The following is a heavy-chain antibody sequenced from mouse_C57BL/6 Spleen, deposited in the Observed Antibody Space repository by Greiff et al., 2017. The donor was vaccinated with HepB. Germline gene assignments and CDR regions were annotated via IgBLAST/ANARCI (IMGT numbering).Heavy chain of an antibody. CDR2: ISYDGSN. J-gene: IGHJ4*01. D-gene: IGHD1-1*01. CDR3: AREGYYGSSYPHYYAMDY. CDR1: GYSITSGYY. V-gene: IGHV3-6*01. Sequence: EVQLQESGPGLVKPSQSLSLTCSVTGYSITSGYYWNWIRQFPGNKLEWMGYISYDGSNNYNPSLKNRISITRDTSKNQFFLKLNSVTTEDTATYYCAREGYYGSSYPHYYAMDYWGQGTSVTVSS.